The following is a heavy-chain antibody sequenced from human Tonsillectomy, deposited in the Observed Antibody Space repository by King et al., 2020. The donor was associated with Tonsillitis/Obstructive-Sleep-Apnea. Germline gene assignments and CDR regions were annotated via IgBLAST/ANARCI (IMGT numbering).Heavy chain of an antibody. Sequence: VQLQESGPGLVKPSGTLSLTCAVSGGSISSSNWWNWVRQTPGKGLEWIGEIYHSGTTNYNPSLKSRVTISVDKSKNQFSLKLTSVTAADTAVYYCAAGTRVYYDYYMDVWGKGTTVTVSS. V-gene: IGHV4-4*02. D-gene: IGHD1-14*01. J-gene: IGHJ6*03. CDR1: GGSISSSNW. CDR3: AAGTRVYYDYYMDV. CDR2: IYHSGTT.